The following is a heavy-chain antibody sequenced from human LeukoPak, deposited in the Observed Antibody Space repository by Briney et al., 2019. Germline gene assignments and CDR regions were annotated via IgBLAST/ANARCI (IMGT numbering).Heavy chain of an antibody. J-gene: IGHJ6*02. V-gene: IGHV3-33*08. CDR2: IWYDGSNK. CDR3: AREAGYYDSSGYYSQYYYYYGMDV. CDR1: GFTFSDYY. Sequence: GGSLRLSCAASGFTFSDYYMSWIRQAPGKGLEWVAVIWYDGSNKYYADSVKGRFTTSRDNSKNTLYLQMSSLRAEDTAVYYCAREAGYYDSSGYYSQYYYYYGMDVWGQGTTVTVSS. D-gene: IGHD3-22*01.